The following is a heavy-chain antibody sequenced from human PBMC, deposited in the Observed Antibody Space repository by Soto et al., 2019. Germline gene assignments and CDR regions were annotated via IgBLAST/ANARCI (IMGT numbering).Heavy chain of an antibody. V-gene: IGHV4-34*01. CDR2: INHSGST. CDR1: GGSFSGYY. J-gene: IGHJ4*02. CDR3: TTPGRGYSYGYFDY. D-gene: IGHD5-18*01. Sequence: PSETLSLTCAVYGGSFSGYYWSWIRQAPGKGLEWIGEINHSGSTNYNPSLKSRVTISVDMSKNQFSLELSSVTAADTAVYYCTTPGRGYSYGYFDYWGQGTLVTVSS.